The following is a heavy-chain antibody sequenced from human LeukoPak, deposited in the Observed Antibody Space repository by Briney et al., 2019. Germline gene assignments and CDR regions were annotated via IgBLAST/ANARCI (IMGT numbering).Heavy chain of an antibody. D-gene: IGHD3-16*01. CDR1: GYIFTTYW. CDR2: IYPGDSDT. CDR3: ARLRRVYDYFDY. V-gene: IGHV5-51*01. J-gene: IGHJ4*02. Sequence: GESLKISCKGSGYIFTTYWISWVRQMPGKGLEWMGIIYPGDSDTRYSPSFQGQVTISADKSISTAYLQWSSLKASDTAMYYCARLRRVYDYFDYWGQGTLVTVSS.